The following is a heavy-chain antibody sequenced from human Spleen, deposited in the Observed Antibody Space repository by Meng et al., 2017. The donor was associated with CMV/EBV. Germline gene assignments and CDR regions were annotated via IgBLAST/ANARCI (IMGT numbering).Heavy chain of an antibody. D-gene: IGHD3-10*01. CDR3: ARGGFGDLLYP. CDR1: GGSISSYY. CDR2: IYYSGST. V-gene: IGHV4-59*01. Sequence: SETLSLTCTVSGGSISSYYWSWIRQPPGKGLEWIGYIYYSGSTNYNPSLKSRVTISVDTSKNQFSLKLSSVTAADTAVYYCARGGFGDLLYPWGQGTLVTVSS. J-gene: IGHJ4*02.